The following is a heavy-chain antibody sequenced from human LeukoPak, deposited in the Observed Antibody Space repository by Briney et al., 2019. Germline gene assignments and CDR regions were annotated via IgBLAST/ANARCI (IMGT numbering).Heavy chain of an antibody. CDR3: AKGHFNRGSAPGWLDP. J-gene: IGHJ5*02. V-gene: IGHV3-23*01. D-gene: IGHD1-14*01. Sequence: GGSLRLSCAASGFTFSSYAMSWVRQAPGKGLEWVSSISGSGGSTYYTDSVKGRFTISRDNSKNTLYLQMNSLRAEDTAVYYCAKGHFNRGSAPGWLDPWRQGTLVTDSS. CDR2: ISGSGGST. CDR1: GFTFSSYA.